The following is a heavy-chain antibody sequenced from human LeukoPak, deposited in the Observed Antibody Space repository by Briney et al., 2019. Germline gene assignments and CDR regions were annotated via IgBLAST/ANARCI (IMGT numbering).Heavy chain of an antibody. J-gene: IGHJ4*02. Sequence: SETLSLTCTVSGYSISSGYYWGWIRQPPGKGLEWIGSIYHSGSTYYNPSLKSRVTISVDTSKNQFSLKLSSVTAADTAVYYCARDGVTPGFGIDYWGQGTLVTVSS. CDR1: GYSISSGYY. CDR3: ARDGVTPGFGIDY. D-gene: IGHD3-16*01. CDR2: IYHSGST. V-gene: IGHV4-38-2*02.